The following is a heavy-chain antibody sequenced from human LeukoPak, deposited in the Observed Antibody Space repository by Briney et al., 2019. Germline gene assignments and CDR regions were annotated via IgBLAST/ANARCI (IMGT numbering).Heavy chain of an antibody. CDR1: GYSFTSYC. D-gene: IGHD1-26*01. V-gene: IGHV5-51*01. J-gene: IGHJ3*01. CDR3: GMSGDRVPLQDDVFDV. Sequence: GESLKISCKVSGYSFTSYCIGGVRQIPGKGLEGMGIIYPGDSGPTYSPPFQGQVPISVEKSITTSYLQWSSLQASDTAMYYCGMSGDRVPLQDDVFDVWGQGTMVTVST. CDR2: IYPGDSGP.